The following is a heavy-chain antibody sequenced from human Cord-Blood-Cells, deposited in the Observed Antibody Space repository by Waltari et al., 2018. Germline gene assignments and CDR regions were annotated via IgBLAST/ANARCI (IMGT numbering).Heavy chain of an antibody. Sequence: EVQLLESGGGLVQPGGSLRLSCAASGFTFSSYAMIWVRQAPGKGLEWVSAISGSGGSTYYADSVKGRFTISRDNSKNTLYLQMNSLRAGDTAVYYCAKGGSSGWLNFDYWGQGTLVTVSS. D-gene: IGHD6-19*01. J-gene: IGHJ4*02. CDR3: AKGGSSGWLNFDY. V-gene: IGHV3-23*01. CDR1: GFTFSSYA. CDR2: ISGSGGST.